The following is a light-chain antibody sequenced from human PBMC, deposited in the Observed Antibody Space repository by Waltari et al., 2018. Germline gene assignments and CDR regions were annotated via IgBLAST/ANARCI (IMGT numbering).Light chain of an antibody. Sequence: EIVMTQSPATLSVSPGERVTPSGRASHSVSTKLAWYQQRPGQAPRPLIYSASIRATDIPARFSGSGSGTEFTLTISSLQSEDFAVYYCQQYDNWHDYTFGQGTKLEIK. J-gene: IGKJ2*01. CDR3: QQYDNWHDYT. CDR1: HSVSTK. CDR2: SAS. V-gene: IGKV3-15*01.